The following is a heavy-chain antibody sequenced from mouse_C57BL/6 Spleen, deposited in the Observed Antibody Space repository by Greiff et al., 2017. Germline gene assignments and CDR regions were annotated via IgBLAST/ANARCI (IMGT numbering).Heavy chain of an antibody. Sequence: QVQLQQSGAELARPGASVKMSCTASGSTFTSYTMHWVKQRPGQGLEWIGYINPSSGSTKYNQKFKDKATLTADNSSSTAYMQLSSLTSEDSAVYYCARDSNYETWFAYWGQGTLVTVSA. V-gene: IGHV1-4*01. CDR2: INPSSGST. CDR3: ARDSNYETWFAY. CDR1: GSTFTSYT. D-gene: IGHD2-5*01. J-gene: IGHJ3*01.